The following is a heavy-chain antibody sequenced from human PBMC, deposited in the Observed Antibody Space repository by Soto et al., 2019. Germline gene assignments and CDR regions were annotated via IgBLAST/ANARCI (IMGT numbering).Heavy chain of an antibody. CDR1: GFTFGSYG. D-gene: IGHD3-10*01. J-gene: IGHJ6*02. Sequence: PGGSLRLSCAASGFTFGSYGIHWVRQAPGKGLEWVAVISYDGSNKYYADSVKGRFTISRDNSKNTLYLQMNSLRAEDTAVYYCAKDRGGTAYYYYGMDVWGQGTTVTVSS. CDR2: ISYDGSNK. V-gene: IGHV3-30*18. CDR3: AKDRGGTAYYYYGMDV.